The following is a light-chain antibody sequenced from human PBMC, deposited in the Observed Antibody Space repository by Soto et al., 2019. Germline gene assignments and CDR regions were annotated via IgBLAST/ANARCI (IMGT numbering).Light chain of an antibody. CDR3: QQYNPWPYT. J-gene: IGKJ2*01. CDR2: GAS. Sequence: EIVMTQSPATLSVSPGERATLSCRASQSVSSNLAWYQHKPGQAPRLLIYGASTRATGIPARFSGSGSGTEFTLTISSLQSEDFAVYYCQQYNPWPYTFGQGTKLEIK. CDR1: QSVSSN. V-gene: IGKV3-15*01.